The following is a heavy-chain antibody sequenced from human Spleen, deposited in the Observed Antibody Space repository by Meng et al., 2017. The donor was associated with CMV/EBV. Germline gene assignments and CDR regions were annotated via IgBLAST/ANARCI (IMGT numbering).Heavy chain of an antibody. CDR3: AKSRNWSYDAFDI. Sequence: SVKVSCKASGGTFSSYTISWVRQAPGQGLEWMGRIIPILGIANYAQKFQGRITITADNSTTTAYMELSSLRSADSAVYYCAKSRNWSYDAFDIWGQGTMVTVSS. J-gene: IGHJ3*02. CDR2: IIPILGIA. D-gene: IGHD1-14*01. V-gene: IGHV1-69*02. CDR1: GGTFSSYT.